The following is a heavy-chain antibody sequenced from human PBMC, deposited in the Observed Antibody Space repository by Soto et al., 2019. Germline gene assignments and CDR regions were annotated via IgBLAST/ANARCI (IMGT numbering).Heavy chain of an antibody. Sequence: PSETLCITCSVDRVSINSEYLRRIRLPPWKGREWIGYIYYSGSTNYNPSLKSRVTISVDTSKNQFSLKLSSVTAADTAVYYCAGGRSSRKNDGMDVWCQGTTVTVS. CDR3: AGGRSSRKNDGMDV. D-gene: IGHD6-13*01. V-gene: IGHV4-59*01. CDR1: RVSINSEY. J-gene: IGHJ6*02. CDR2: IYYSGST.